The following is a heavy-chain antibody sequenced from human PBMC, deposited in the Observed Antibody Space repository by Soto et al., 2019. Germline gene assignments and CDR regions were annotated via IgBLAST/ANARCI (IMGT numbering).Heavy chain of an antibody. CDR3: ARDRKYSSGWYDGDSAFDI. Sequence: GGSLRLSCAASGFTFSSYAMHWVRQAPGKGLEWVAVISYDGSNKYYADSVKGRFTISRDNSKNTLYLQMNSLRAEDTAVYYCARDRKYSSGWYDGDSAFDIWGQGTMVTVSS. CDR1: GFTFSSYA. J-gene: IGHJ3*02. D-gene: IGHD6-19*01. V-gene: IGHV3-30-3*01. CDR2: ISYDGSNK.